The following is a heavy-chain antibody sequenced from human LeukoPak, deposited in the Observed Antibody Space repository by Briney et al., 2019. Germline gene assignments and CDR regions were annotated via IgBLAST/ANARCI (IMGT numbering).Heavy chain of an antibody. V-gene: IGHV1-2*02. D-gene: IGHD6-13*01. CDR3: ARWRAAAGTQTFDY. Sequence: ASVKVSCKASGYTFTGYYMHWVRQAPGQGLEWMGWINPNSGGTNYAQKFQGRVTMTRDTSISTAYMELSRLRSDDTAVYYCARWRAAAGTQTFDYWGQGTLVTVSS. CDR1: GYTFTGYY. J-gene: IGHJ4*02. CDR2: INPNSGGT.